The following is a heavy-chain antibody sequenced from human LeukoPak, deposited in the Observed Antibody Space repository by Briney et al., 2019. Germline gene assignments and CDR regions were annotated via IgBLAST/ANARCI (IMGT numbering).Heavy chain of an antibody. CDR2: ISSSGSTI. J-gene: IGHJ4*02. CDR1: GFTFSSYE. D-gene: IGHD3-10*01. CDR3: ARDTLYGSGSYPSCLDY. V-gene: IGHV3-48*03. Sequence: GGSLRLSCAASGFTFSSYEMNWVRQAPGKGLEWVSYISSSGSTIYYADSVKGRFTISRDNAKNSLYLQMNSLRAEDTAVYYCARDTLYGSGSYPSCLDYWGQGTLVTVSS.